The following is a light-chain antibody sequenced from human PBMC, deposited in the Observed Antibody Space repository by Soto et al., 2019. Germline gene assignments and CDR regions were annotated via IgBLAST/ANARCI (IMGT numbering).Light chain of an antibody. CDR3: HQFSSSLT. Sequence: EIVLTQSPGTLSLSPGERATLSCRASQTFSSSLLAWYQQKPVQAPRLLSYGASTMATGIPDRFSGSASGTDFTLTISRLAPEYFAVYFCHQFSSSLTFGQGTKVEIK. V-gene: IGKV3-20*01. CDR2: GAS. CDR1: QTFSSSL. J-gene: IGKJ1*01.